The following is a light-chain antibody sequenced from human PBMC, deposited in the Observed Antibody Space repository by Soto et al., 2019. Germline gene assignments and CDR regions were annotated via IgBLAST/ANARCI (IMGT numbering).Light chain of an antibody. CDR1: SSNIGSKT. CDR3: AAWDDSLTGVV. CDR2: SNN. Sequence: QSVLTQPPSASGTPGQRVTISCSGSSSNIGSKTVNWYQQLPGTAPKLIIYSNNQRPSGVPDRFSGSKSGTSASLAISGLQSEDEADYYCAAWDDSLTGVVFGGGTKLTVL. J-gene: IGLJ2*01. V-gene: IGLV1-44*01.